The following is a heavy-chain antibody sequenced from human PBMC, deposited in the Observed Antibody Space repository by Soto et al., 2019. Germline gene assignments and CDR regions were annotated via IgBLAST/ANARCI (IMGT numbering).Heavy chain of an antibody. J-gene: IGHJ6*03. CDR1: GYTFTGYY. D-gene: IGHD3-16*01. V-gene: IGHV1-2*04. CDR2: INPNSGGT. CDR3: ATSVSTYYYYYYMDV. Sequence: ASVKVSCKASGYTFTGYYMHWVRQAPGQGLEWMGWINPNSGGTNYAQKFQGWVTMTGDTSISTAYMELSRLRSDDTAVYYCATSVSTYYYYYYMDVWGKGTTVTVSS.